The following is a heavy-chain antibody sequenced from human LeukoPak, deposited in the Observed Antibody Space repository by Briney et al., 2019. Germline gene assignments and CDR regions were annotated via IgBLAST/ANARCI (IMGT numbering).Heavy chain of an antibody. D-gene: IGHD5-18*01. CDR3: ARASRIQLWSTFGY. Sequence: QTGGSLRLSCAASGFTFDDYGMSWVRQAPGKGLEWVSGINWNGGSTGYADSVRGRFTISRDNAKNSLYLQMNSLRAEDTALYYCARASRIQLWSTFGYWGQGTLVTVSS. J-gene: IGHJ4*02. V-gene: IGHV3-20*04. CDR2: INWNGGST. CDR1: GFTFDDYG.